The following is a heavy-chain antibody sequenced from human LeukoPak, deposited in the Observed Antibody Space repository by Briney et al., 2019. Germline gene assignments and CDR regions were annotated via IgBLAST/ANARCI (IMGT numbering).Heavy chain of an antibody. CDR2: ISGSGGST. V-gene: IGHV3-23*01. Sequence: GGSLRLSCAASGFTFNNYALHWVRQAPGKGLEWVSAISGSGGSTYYADSVKGRFTISRDNSKNTLYLQMNSLRAEDTAVYYCAKSLVGATADAFDIWGQGTMVTVSS. D-gene: IGHD1-26*01. CDR1: GFTFNNYA. J-gene: IGHJ3*02. CDR3: AKSLVGATADAFDI.